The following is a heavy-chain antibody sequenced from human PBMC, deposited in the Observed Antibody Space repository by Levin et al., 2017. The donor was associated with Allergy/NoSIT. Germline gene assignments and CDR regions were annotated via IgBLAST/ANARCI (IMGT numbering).Heavy chain of an antibody. J-gene: IGHJ5*02. Sequence: GSLRLSCTASGFTFGDYAMSWFRQAPGKGLEWVAFLRSIRHGGTSEYAASVKGRFTISRDDSKSIAYLQMNSLKIEDTAMYYCTRDIAARHWFDPWGQGTQVTVSS. D-gene: IGHD6-6*01. CDR2: LRSIRHGGTS. V-gene: IGHV3-49*03. CDR1: GFTFGDYA. CDR3: TRDIAARHWFDP.